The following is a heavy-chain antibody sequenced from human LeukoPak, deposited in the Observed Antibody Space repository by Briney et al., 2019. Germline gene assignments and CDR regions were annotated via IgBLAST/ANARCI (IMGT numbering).Heavy chain of an antibody. D-gene: IGHD2-15*01. J-gene: IGHJ6*03. Sequence: ASVKVSCEVSGYTLTELSMHWVRQAPGKGLEWMGGFDPEDGETIYAQKFQGRVTMTEDTSTDTAYMELSSLRSEDTAVYYCATRYCSGGSCPNYYYYYMDVWGKGTTVTISS. V-gene: IGHV1-24*01. CDR3: ATRYCSGGSCPNYYYYYMDV. CDR1: GYTLTELS. CDR2: FDPEDGET.